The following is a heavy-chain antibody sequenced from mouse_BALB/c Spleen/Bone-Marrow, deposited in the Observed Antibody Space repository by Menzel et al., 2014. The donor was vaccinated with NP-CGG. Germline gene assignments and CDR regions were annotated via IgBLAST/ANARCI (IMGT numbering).Heavy chain of an antibody. CDR1: GYTFTDYY. CDR3: ARENYGSSYYFDY. CDR2: IYPGSGNT. Sequence: LVESGPELVKPGASVKISCKASGYTFTDYYINWVKQKPGQGLEWIGWIYPGSGNTKYNEKFKGKATLTVDTSSSTAYMQLSSLTSEDTAVYFCARENYGSSYYFDYWGQGTTLTVPS. D-gene: IGHD1-1*01. V-gene: IGHV1-84*02. J-gene: IGHJ2*01.